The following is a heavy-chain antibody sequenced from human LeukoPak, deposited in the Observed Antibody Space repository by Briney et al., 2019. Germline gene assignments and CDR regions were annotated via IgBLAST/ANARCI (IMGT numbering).Heavy chain of an antibody. CDR2: ISAYNGNT. CDR3: AENYYDSSGDAFDI. D-gene: IGHD3-22*01. CDR1: GYTFTSYG. Sequence: GASVKVSCKASGYTFTSYGISWLRQAPGQRLEWMGWISAYNGNTNYAQKPQGRVTMTTDTSTSTAYMELRSLRSDDTAVYYCAENYYDSSGDAFDIWGQGTMVTVSS. V-gene: IGHV1-18*01. J-gene: IGHJ3*02.